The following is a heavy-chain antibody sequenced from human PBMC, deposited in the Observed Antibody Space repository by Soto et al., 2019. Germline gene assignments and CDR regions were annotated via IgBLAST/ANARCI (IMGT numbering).Heavy chain of an antibody. J-gene: IGHJ4*02. CDR2: IKSDGSSA. Sequence: GGSLRLSCAASGFRFSVYYMHWIRQVPGKGLFWVCRIKSDGSSADYADSVKGRFTISRDNAKNTLSLVMNRLTVDDPAVYYCARGPYGDPVGYDYWGQGALVTVSS. D-gene: IGHD4-17*01. V-gene: IGHV3-74*01. CDR1: GFRFSVYY. CDR3: ARGPYGDPVGYDY.